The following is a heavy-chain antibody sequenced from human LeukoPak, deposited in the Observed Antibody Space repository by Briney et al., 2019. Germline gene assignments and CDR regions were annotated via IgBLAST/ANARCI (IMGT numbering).Heavy chain of an antibody. CDR3: ARDQTCSGGSCYSVT. J-gene: IGHJ4*02. Sequence: GGSLRPSCAASGFTVSSNYMSWVRQAPGKGLEWDSAIYSGGSTYYADSVKGRFTISKDNSKNTLYLQMNNLRAEDTAVYYCARDQTCSGGSCYSVTWGQGTLVTVSS. V-gene: IGHV3-53*01. CDR1: GFTVSSNY. D-gene: IGHD2-15*01. CDR2: IYSGGST.